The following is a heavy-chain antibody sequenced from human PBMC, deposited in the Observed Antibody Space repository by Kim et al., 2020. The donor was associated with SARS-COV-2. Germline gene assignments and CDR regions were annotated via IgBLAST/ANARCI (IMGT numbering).Heavy chain of an antibody. V-gene: IGHV3-23*01. D-gene: IGHD3-22*01. J-gene: IGHJ1*01. CDR3: AKHFGSSGSEFLH. Sequence: YAHSVKGVFIISRKNTKNMLQLQINSLTAKDTAVYYCAKHFGSSGSEFLHWGQGTLVTVSS.